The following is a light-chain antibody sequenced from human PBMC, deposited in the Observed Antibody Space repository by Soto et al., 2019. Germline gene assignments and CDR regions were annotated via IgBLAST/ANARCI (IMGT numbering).Light chain of an antibody. J-gene: IGKJ2*01. Sequence: EIVLTQSPATLSLSPGERATLSCGASQSVSSSSLAWYQQKPGLAPRLLIYDASTRATGIPDRFSGSGSGTDFTLTISRLEPEDFVVYYCQQYGSSPRTFGQGTKLEIK. CDR1: QSVSSSS. CDR2: DAS. V-gene: IGKV3D-20*01. CDR3: QQYGSSPRT.